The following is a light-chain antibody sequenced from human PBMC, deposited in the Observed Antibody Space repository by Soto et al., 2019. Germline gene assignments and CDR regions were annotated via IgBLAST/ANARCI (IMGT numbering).Light chain of an antibody. CDR3: QQYNNWPRT. CDR2: GAS. J-gene: IGKJ1*01. Sequence: EILMTQSPATLSVSPGERATLSCRASQSVSSNLAWYQQKPGQAPRPLIYGASTRATGIPARFSGSGSGTEFTLTISSLQSEDFAVYYCQQYNNWPRTLGQGTKVDIK. CDR1: QSVSSN. V-gene: IGKV3-15*01.